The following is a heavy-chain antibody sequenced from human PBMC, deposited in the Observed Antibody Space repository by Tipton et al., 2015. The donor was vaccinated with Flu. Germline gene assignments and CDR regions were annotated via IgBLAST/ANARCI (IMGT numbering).Heavy chain of an antibody. CDR2: ISTYNGDT. D-gene: IGHD5-12*01. Sequence: QSGAEVKKPGTSVKVSCKASGYSFTSDGITWVRQAPGQGLEWMGWISTYNGDTNVAQSLQGRVTMTRDTLANTAFLELTGLRSDDTAVYYCTLGLEWLQLWGQGTLITVSS. CDR1: GYSFTSDG. V-gene: IGHV1-18*04. J-gene: IGHJ4*02. CDR3: TLGLEWLQL.